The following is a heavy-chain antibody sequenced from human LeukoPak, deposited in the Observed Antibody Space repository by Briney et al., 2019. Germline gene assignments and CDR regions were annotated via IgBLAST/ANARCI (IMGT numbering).Heavy chain of an antibody. J-gene: IGHJ2*01. CDR1: GFTFSSYW. CDR3: ARTLGDWYFDL. CDR2: IKQDGSEK. V-gene: IGHV3-7*01. Sequence: RSGGSLRPSCAASGFTFSSYWMSWVRQAPGKGLEWVANIKQDGSEKYYVDSVKGRFTISRDNAKNSLYLQMNSLRAEDTAVYYCARTLGDWYFDLWGRGTLVTVSS.